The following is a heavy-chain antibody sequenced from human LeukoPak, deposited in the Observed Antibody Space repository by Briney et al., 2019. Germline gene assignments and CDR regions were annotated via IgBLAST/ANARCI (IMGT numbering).Heavy chain of an antibody. D-gene: IGHD5-24*01. V-gene: IGHV4-31*03. J-gene: IGHJ2*01. CDR3: ARRWLQAGYFDF. CDR2: IYYSGTT. CDR1: GGSISRGAYY. Sequence: SQTLSLTCTVSGGSISRGAYYWSWLRQHPEKGLEWIGYIYYSGTTYYNPSFQSRVIISSDTAKHQFSLKLRSVTAADTAVYFCARRWLQAGYFDFWGRGTLVTVSS.